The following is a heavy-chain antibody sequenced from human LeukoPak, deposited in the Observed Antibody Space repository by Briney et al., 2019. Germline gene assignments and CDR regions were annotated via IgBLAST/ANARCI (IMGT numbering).Heavy chain of an antibody. D-gene: IGHD4-11*01. Sequence: SETLSLTCAVYGGSFSGYYWSWLRQPPGKGLEWIGEINHSGSTNYNPSLKSRVTISVDTSKNQFSLKLSSVTAADTAVYYCARTLHAEGPGPFDAVDIWGQGTMGTAS. J-gene: IGHJ3*02. CDR1: GGSFSGYY. CDR2: INHSGST. V-gene: IGHV4-34*01. CDR3: ARTLHAEGPGPFDAVDI.